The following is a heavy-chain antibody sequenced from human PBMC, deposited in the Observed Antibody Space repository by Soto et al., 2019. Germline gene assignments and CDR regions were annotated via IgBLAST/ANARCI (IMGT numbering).Heavy chain of an antibody. CDR3: ARGGRVTIFGGLAAFDI. CDR1: GGSISSYY. V-gene: IGHV4-59*01. D-gene: IGHD3-3*01. CDR2: IYYSGST. Sequence: TSETLSLTCTVSGGSISSYYWSWIRQPPGKGLEWIGYIYYSGSTNYNPSLKSRVTISVDTSKNQFSLKLSSVTAADTAVYYCARGGRVTIFGGLAAFDIWGQGTMVTVS. J-gene: IGHJ3*02.